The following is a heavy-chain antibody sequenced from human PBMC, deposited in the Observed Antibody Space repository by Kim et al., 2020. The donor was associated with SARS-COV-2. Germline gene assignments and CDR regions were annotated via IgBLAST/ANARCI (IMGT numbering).Heavy chain of an antibody. CDR2: IYNSGST. Sequence: GGSLRLSCAASGFSVSSNYMSWVRQAPGKGLECVSVIYNSGSTCYADSVKGRFTISRDNSKNTLFLQMNSLRAEDTAVYYCASAPGHPHGPDVWGQGTTVTVSS. CDR1: GFSVSSNY. V-gene: IGHV3-53*01. J-gene: IGHJ6*02. CDR3: ASAPGHPHGPDV. D-gene: IGHD7-27*01.